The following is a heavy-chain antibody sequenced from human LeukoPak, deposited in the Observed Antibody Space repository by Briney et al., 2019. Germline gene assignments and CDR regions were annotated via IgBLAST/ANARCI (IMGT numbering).Heavy chain of an antibody. CDR2: ISSSSSYI. Sequence: AGGSLRLSCAASGFTFSSYSMNWVRQAPGKGLEWVSSISSSSSYIYYADSVKGRFTISRDNAKNSLYPQMNSLRAEDTAVYYCARDLIAAAGHYYFDYWGQGTLVTVSS. CDR3: ARDLIAAAGHYYFDY. CDR1: GFTFSSYS. V-gene: IGHV3-21*01. D-gene: IGHD6-13*01. J-gene: IGHJ4*02.